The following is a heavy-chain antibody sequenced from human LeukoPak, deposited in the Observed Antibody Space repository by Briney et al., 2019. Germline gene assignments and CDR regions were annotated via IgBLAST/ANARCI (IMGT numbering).Heavy chain of an antibody. V-gene: IGHV5-51*01. CDR1: GYSFTSYW. CDR2: IYPGDSAT. Sequence: GESLKISCKGSGYSFTSYWIGWVRQMPGKGLEWMGIIYPGDSATRYSPSFQGQVTISADKSISTAYLQWSSLKASDTAMYYCARQIRVIAARPDDYFDYWGQGTLVTVSS. J-gene: IGHJ4*02. CDR3: ARQIRVIAARPDDYFDY. D-gene: IGHD6-6*01.